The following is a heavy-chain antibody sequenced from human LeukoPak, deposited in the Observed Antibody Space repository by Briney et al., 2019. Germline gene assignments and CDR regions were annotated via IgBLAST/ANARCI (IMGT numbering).Heavy chain of an antibody. Sequence: ASVNVSCKASGYTFTSYDINWVRQATGQGLEWMGWMNPNSGNTGYAQKFQGRVTMTRNTSISTAYMELSSLRSEDTAVYYCARGPLIVVVVAATYYYYGMDVWGQGTTVTVSS. CDR3: ARGPLIVVVVAATYYYYGMDV. CDR2: MNPNSGNT. V-gene: IGHV1-8*01. CDR1: GYTFTSYD. J-gene: IGHJ6*02. D-gene: IGHD2-15*01.